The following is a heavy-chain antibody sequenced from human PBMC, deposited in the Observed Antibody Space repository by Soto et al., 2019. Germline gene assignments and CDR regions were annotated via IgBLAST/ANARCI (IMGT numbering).Heavy chain of an antibody. CDR1: GFTVSSNY. Sequence: GGSLRLSCAASGFTVSSNYMSWVRQTPGMGLEWVSGIYSGGSTYYADSVKGRFTISRDNSKNTLYLQMNSLRAEDTAVYYCARDLYYYDSHWGQGTLVTVS. CDR2: IYSGGST. D-gene: IGHD3-22*01. CDR3: ARDLYYYDSH. J-gene: IGHJ4*02. V-gene: IGHV3-53*01.